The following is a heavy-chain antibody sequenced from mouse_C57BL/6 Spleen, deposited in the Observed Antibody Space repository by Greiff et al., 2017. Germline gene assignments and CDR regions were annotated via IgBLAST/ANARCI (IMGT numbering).Heavy chain of an antibody. CDR2: IWSGGST. V-gene: IGHV2-2*01. J-gene: IGHJ1*03. CDR1: GFSLTSYG. D-gene: IGHD1-1*01. Sequence: VQGVESGPGLVQPSQSLSITCTVSGFSLTSYGVHWVRQSPGKGLEWLGVIWSGGSTDYNAAFISRLSISKDNSKSQVFFKMNSLQADDTAIYYCARISTVLRYFDVWGTGTTVTVSS. CDR3: ARISTVLRYFDV.